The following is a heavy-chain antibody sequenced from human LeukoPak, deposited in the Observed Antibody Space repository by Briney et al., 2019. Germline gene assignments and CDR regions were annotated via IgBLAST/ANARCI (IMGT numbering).Heavy chain of an antibody. J-gene: IGHJ4*02. CDR2: IGTYDDT. Sequence: GGSLRLSCAASGFTSRSYDMHWVRQTTGKGLEWVSSIGTYDDTFYSNSVKGRFTIFRDNAQDSLYLQMNSLRPGDTAVYYCVRGWPGDFEYWGLGTLVTVST. CDR1: GFTSRSYD. CDR3: VRGWPGDFEY. V-gene: IGHV3-13*01. D-gene: IGHD3-10*01.